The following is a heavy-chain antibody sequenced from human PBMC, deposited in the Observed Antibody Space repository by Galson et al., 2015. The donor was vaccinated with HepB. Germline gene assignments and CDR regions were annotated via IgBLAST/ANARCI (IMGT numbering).Heavy chain of an antibody. J-gene: IGHJ2*01. CDR1: GFPFSDYY. Sequence: SLRLSCAASGFPFSDYYMNWIRQAPGKGLEWISYISLSSSYTNYADSVKGRFTISRDNTKNSLYLQMNSLRAEDTAVYYCARGRTMVRGIMGYFDLWGRGALVTVSS. V-gene: IGHV3-11*06. CDR2: ISLSSSYT. CDR3: ARGRTMVRGIMGYFDL. D-gene: IGHD3-10*01.